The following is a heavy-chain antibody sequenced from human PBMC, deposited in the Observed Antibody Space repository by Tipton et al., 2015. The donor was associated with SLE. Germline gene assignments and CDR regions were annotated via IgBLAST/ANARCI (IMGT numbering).Heavy chain of an antibody. D-gene: IGHD3-22*01. V-gene: IGHV4-39*07. CDR1: GGSISSGSYY. CDR2: IYYSGST. Sequence: TLSLTCTVSGGSISSGSYYWSWIRQPPGKGLEWIGSIYYSGSTYYNPSLKSRVTISVDTSKNQFSLKLSSVTAADTAVYYCARGSPRGAMVVVITTHWFDPWGQGTLVTVSS. J-gene: IGHJ5*02. CDR3: ARGSPRGAMVVVITTHWFDP.